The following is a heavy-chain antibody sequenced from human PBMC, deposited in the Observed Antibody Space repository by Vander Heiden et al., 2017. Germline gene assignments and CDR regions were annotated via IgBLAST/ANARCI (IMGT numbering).Heavy chain of an antibody. CDR1: GRSITSNW. Sequence: QVQLQESGPGLVKPSGTLSLTCAVSGRSITSNWWTWVRQPPGKGLEWIGEIFHTGNINYNPSLRSRTTISLDKSKNQFSLKVHSVTAADTAVYYCARNGYYSADDWGPGILVTVS. V-gene: IGHV4-4*02. J-gene: IGHJ4*02. CDR3: ARNGYYSADD. CDR2: IFHTGNI. D-gene: IGHD3-3*01.